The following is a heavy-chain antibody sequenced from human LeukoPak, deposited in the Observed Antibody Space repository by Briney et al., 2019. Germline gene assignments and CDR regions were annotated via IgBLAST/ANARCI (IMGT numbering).Heavy chain of an antibody. CDR1: GFTFSSYW. CDR2: IKQDGSEK. CDR3: ARDLRTRYSGSYSDY. V-gene: IGHV3-7*01. J-gene: IGHJ4*02. Sequence: GGSLRLSCAASGFTFSSYWMSWVRQAPGKGLEWVANIKQDGSEKYYVDSVEGRFTISRDNAKNSLYMQMNSLRVEDTAVYYCARDLRTRYSGSYSDYWGQGTLVTVSS. D-gene: IGHD1-26*01.